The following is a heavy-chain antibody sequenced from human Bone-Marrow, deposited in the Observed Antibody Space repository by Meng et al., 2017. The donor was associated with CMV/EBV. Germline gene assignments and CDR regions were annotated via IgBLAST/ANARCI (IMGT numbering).Heavy chain of an antibody. Sequence: GGSLRLSCVTSRFTFSAYTMHWVRQAPGRGLEWVAVISSDGSKKYYADSVKDQFTISRDNSRNTLYLQMNALRLEDTGVYFCATYSRAPAALRTYFDYWGHGTLVTGSS. D-gene: IGHD2-2*02. CDR2: ISSDGSKK. J-gene: IGHJ4*01. CDR3: ATYSRAPAALRTYFDY. V-gene: IGHV3-30*04. CDR1: RFTFSAYT.